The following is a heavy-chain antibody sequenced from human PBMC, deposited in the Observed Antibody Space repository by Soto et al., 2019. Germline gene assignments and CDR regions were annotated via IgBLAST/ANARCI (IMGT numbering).Heavy chain of an antibody. CDR3: AKTGGAVAGYYFDY. J-gene: IGHJ4*02. D-gene: IGHD6-19*01. V-gene: IGHV3-30*18. Sequence: GGSLRLSCAASGFTFSSYGMHWVRQAPGKGLEWVAVISYDGSNKYYADSVKGRFTISRDNSKNTLYLQMNSLRAEDTAVYYCAKTGGAVAGYYFDYWGQGTLVTVSS. CDR1: GFTFSSYG. CDR2: ISYDGSNK.